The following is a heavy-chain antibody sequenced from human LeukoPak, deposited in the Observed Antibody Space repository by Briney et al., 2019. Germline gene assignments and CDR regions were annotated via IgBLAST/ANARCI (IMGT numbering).Heavy chain of an antibody. D-gene: IGHD2-2*01. V-gene: IGHV3-21*04. CDR2: ITSSSRYT. CDR3: ARVIGGSTSFYYYYMDV. Sequence: PGGSLRLSCAASGFTFSSYSMNWVRQAPGKGLEWVSSITSSSRYTFYADSVKGRFTISRDNAKNSLYLQMNSLRAEDTAVYYCARVIGGSTSFYYYYMDVWGKGTTVTISS. J-gene: IGHJ6*03. CDR1: GFTFSSYS.